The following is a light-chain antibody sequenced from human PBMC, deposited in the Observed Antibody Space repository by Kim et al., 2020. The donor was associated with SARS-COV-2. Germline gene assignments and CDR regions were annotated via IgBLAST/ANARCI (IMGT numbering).Light chain of an antibody. CDR2: GAS. Sequence: PGERTALSCRASQSVSSSYLAWYQQKPGQAPRLLIYGASSRATGIPDRFSGSGSGTDFTLTISRLEPEDFAVYYCQQYGSSPPWTFGQGTKVDIK. CDR3: QQYGSSPPWT. CDR1: QSVSSSY. J-gene: IGKJ1*01. V-gene: IGKV3-20*01.